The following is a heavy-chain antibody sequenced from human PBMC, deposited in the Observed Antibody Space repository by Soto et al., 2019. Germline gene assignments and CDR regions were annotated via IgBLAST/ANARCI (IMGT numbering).Heavy chain of an antibody. D-gene: IGHD3-10*01. CDR1: GYIFTSYG. CDR2: ISVDSGNT. Sequence: QVQLVQSGAELKKPGASAKVSCKASGYIFTSYGISWVRQAPGQGLEWMAWISVDSGNTNYAQSFQCRVTMTTDTSASTARMELRSLRSDDTAVYYCARFNGSGTNYYMAVWGRGTTVIVSS. J-gene: IGHJ6*03. V-gene: IGHV1-18*01. CDR3: ARFNGSGTNYYMAV.